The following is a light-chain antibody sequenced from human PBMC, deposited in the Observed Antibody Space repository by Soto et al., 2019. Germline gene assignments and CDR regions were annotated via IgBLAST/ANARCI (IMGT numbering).Light chain of an antibody. V-gene: IGKV1-33*01. CDR1: QDISNS. J-gene: IGKJ2*01. Sequence: DIQMTQSPSSLSVSVGDRVTITCQASQDISNSLNWYQHKPGTAPKLLIYDASTLEIGVPSRFSGSGFGTDFTFTISGLQPEDIATYYCQQYDNGLTFGPGTKLEIK. CDR3: QQYDNGLT. CDR2: DAS.